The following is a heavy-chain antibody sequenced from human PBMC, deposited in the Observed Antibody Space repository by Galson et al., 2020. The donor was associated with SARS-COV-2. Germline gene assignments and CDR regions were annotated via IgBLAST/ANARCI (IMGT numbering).Heavy chain of an antibody. J-gene: IGHJ6*03. CDR3: ARVPGPLIWSGYYSPPYYYYYMDV. CDR2: IKQDGSEK. V-gene: IGHV3-7*01. CDR1: GFTFSSYW. Sequence: QLGESLKISCAASGFTFSSYWMSWVRQAPGQGLEWVANIKQDGSEKYYVDSVKGRFTISRDNAKNSLYLQMNSLRAEDTAVYYCARVPGPLIWSGYYSPPYYYYYMDVWGKGTTVTVSS. D-gene: IGHD3-3*01.